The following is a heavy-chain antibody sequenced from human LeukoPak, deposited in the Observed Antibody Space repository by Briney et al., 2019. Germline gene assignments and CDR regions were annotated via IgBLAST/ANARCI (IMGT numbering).Heavy chain of an antibody. D-gene: IGHD6-19*01. CDR2: IYSGGST. CDR3: ARVGDSSGWPFDY. V-gene: IGHV3-66*01. J-gene: IGHJ4*02. CDR1: GFTVSNNY. Sequence: GGSLRLSCAASGFTVSNNYMTWVRQAPGKGLEWVSVIYSGGSTYYADSVKGRFTISRDNAKNSLYLQMNSLRAEDTAVYYCARVGDSSGWPFDYWGQGTLVTVSS.